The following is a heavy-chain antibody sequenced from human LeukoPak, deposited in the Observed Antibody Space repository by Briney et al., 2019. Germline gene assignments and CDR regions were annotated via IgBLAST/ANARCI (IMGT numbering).Heavy chain of an antibody. V-gene: IGHV4-61*08. CDR1: GGSISSGDYY. Sequence: SQTLSLTCTVSGGSISSGDYYWSWIRQPPGKGLEWIAYISYSGSTNYNPSLKSRVTISVDTSTNQFSLKLRSVTAADTAVYYCARLHNTTWFHFDYWGQGTLVTVSS. D-gene: IGHD6-13*01. J-gene: IGHJ4*02. CDR2: ISYSGST. CDR3: ARLHNTTWFHFDY.